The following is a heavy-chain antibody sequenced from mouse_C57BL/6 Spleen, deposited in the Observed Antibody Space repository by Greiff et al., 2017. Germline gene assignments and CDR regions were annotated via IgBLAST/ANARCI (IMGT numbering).Heavy chain of an antibody. CDR2: INPSTGGT. V-gene: IGHV1-42*01. D-gene: IGHD1-1*01. CDR1: GYSFTGYY. Sequence: EVQLQESGPELVKPGASVKISCKASGYSFTGYYMNWVKQSPEKSLEWIGEINPSTGGTTYNQKFKAKATLTVDKSSSTAYMQLKSLTSEDSAVYYCASPLYYGSSSWFAYWGQGTLVTVSA. J-gene: IGHJ3*01. CDR3: ASPLYYGSSSWFAY.